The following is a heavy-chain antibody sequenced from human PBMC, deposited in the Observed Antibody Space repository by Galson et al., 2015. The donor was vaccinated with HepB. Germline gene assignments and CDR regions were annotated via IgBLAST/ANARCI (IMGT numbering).Heavy chain of an antibody. CDR1: GYTLTDLS. J-gene: IGHJ3*02. CDR3: TTPAPEMTMIVAVRDGLDI. CDR2: FDPEDGEA. D-gene: IGHD3-22*01. V-gene: IGHV1-24*01. Sequence: SVKVSCKVSGYTLTDLSMHWVRQDPGKGLEWMGGFDPEDGEAIYAQKFQGRVTMTEDTSTDTAYMDLSSLRSEDTAVYYCTTPAPEMTMIVAVRDGLDIWGQGTMVTVSS.